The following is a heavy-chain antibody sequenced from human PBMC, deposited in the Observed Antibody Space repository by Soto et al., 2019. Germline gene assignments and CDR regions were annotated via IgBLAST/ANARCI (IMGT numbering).Heavy chain of an antibody. CDR1: GFTFSSYE. J-gene: IGHJ4*02. CDR3: VREVRRDFDY. CDR2: ISTSGSTI. D-gene: IGHD3-10*01. V-gene: IGHV3-48*03. Sequence: LRLSCAASGFTFSSYEMNWVRQAPGKGLEWISYISTSGSTIFYADSVKGRFTISRDNAKNSLFLQMNSLRAEDTAVYYCVREVRRDFDYWGQGTPVTVSS.